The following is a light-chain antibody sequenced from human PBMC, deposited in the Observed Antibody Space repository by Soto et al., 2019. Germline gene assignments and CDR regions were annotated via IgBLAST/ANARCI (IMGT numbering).Light chain of an antibody. V-gene: IGKV1-39*01. CDR1: QNIAFY. CDR2: SAS. J-gene: IGKJ3*01. CDR3: QHSNSTPLA. Sequence: DIQMTQSPSSLSASVGDRVTITCRASQNIAFYLNWYQQKPGRAPKLLIYSASSLQSAVPSRFSGSGSGTYFTLTINSLQPEDFATYYCQHSNSTPLAFGPGTRVDIK.